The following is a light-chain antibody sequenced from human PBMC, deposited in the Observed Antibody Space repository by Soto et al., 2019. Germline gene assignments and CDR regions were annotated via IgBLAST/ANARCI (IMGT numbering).Light chain of an antibody. CDR1: QSVSSY. CDR2: DAS. V-gene: IGKV3-11*01. CDR3: QQCSDWPYT. J-gene: IGKJ2*01. Sequence: EIVLTQSPATLSLSPGERATLSCRASQSVSSYLAWYQQKPGQAPRLLIYDASNRATGIPARFSGSGSGTDFTLTISSLEPEDLAVYYCQQCSDWPYTFGQGTKLEIK.